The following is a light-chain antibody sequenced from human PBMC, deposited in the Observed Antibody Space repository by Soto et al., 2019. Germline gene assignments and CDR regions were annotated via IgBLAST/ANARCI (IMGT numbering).Light chain of an antibody. V-gene: IGKV1-5*03. CDR1: QSISSW. CDR2: KAS. J-gene: IGKJ1*01. Sequence: DIQMTQSTSTLSASVGDRFTITCRASQSISSWLAWYQQKPGKAPKLLIYKASSLESGVPSRFSGSGSGTEFTLTISSLQPDDFATYYCQQYNSYPWTFGQVTKVDI. CDR3: QQYNSYPWT.